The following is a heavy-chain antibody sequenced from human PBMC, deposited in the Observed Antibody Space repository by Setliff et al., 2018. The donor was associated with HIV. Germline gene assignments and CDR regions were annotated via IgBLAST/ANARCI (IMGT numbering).Heavy chain of an antibody. CDR3: ARGGYSSGWYGTFDI. J-gene: IGHJ3*02. CDR1: GFTFSSYA. V-gene: IGHV3-23*01. D-gene: IGHD6-19*01. Sequence: GGSLRLSCAASGFTFSSYAMSWVRQAPGKGLEWVSAISDSGGTTYFADSVKGRFTISRDNSKNTLYLQMNSLRAEDTAVYYCARGGYSSGWYGTFDIWGQGTMVTVSS. CDR2: ISDSGGTT.